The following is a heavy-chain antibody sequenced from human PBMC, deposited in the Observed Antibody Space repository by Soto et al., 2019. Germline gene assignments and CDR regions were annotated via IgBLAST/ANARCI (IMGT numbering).Heavy chain of an antibody. V-gene: IGHV1-18*01. CDR2: ISAYNGNT. CDR1: VYTFTSYG. J-gene: IGHJ6*02. D-gene: IGHD3-3*01. CDR3: ARGRPNVLRFLEWPHMDV. Sequence: ASVKVSCNASVYTFTSYGISRVRLAPGQGLEWMGWISAYNGNTNYAQKLQGRVTMTTDTSTSTAYMELRSLRSDDTAVYYCARGRPNVLRFLEWPHMDVWGQGTTVTVSS.